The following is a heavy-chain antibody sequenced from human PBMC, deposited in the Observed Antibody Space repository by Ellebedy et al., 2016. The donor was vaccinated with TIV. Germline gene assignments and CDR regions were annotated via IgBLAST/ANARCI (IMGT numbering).Heavy chain of an antibody. CDR3: VRDRMGATYTFDM. Sequence: GESLKISCAASGFTFTNYAIHWVRQGPGKGLVWVSNINDDGNRLSYADSVKGRFAISRDIARNTLFLQMDSLRAEDTAVYYCVRDRMGATYTFDMWGQGTMVTVSS. CDR1: GFTFTNYA. CDR2: INDDGNRL. J-gene: IGHJ3*02. D-gene: IGHD2-21*01. V-gene: IGHV3-74*01.